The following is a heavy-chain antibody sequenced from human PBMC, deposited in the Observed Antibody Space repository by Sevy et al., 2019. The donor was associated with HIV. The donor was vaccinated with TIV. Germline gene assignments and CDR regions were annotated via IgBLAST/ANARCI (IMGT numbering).Heavy chain of an antibody. CDR2: INPNSGGT. CDR1: GYTFTGYY. D-gene: IGHD5-12*01. J-gene: IGHJ3*02. Sequence: ASVKVSCKASGYTFTGYYMHWVRQATGQGLEWMGWINPNSGGTNYAQKFQGRVTMTRDTSISTAYMELSRLRSDDTAVYYCARDGRRATHAFDIWGQGTMVTVSS. CDR3: ARDGRRATHAFDI. V-gene: IGHV1-2*02.